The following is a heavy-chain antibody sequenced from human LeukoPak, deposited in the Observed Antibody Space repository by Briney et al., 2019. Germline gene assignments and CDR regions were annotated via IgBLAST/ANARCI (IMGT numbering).Heavy chain of an antibody. Sequence: SGRSLRLSCAASGFTVSSNYMSWVRQAPGQGLEWVSVIYSGGSTYYADSVKGRFTISRDSSKNTLYLQMNNLRAEDTAVYYCARVKGQWLVMDWFDPWGQGTLVTVSS. J-gene: IGHJ5*02. CDR1: GFTVSSNY. D-gene: IGHD6-19*01. CDR3: ARVKGQWLVMDWFDP. CDR2: IYSGGST. V-gene: IGHV3-66*02.